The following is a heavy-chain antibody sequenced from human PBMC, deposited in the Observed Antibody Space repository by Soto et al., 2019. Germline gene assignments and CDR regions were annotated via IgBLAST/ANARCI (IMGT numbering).Heavy chain of an antibody. V-gene: IGHV3-23*01. CDR1: GFTFNSCA. J-gene: IGHJ3*01. CDR3: ATQGTAVAFAYFEF. Sequence: EVQLLESGGDLVQPGGSLRLSCAASGFTFNSCAMSWVRQAPGKGLEWVSTISYSGVTTYYTDSLKGRFTISRDNSKNTPYPQMARLRAQDTAIYYCATQGTAVAFAYFEFWGQGTMVTVSP. CDR2: ISYSGVTT. D-gene: IGHD6-19*01.